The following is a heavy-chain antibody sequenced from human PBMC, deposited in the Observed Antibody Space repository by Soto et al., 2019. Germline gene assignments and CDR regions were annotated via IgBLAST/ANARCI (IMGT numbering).Heavy chain of an antibody. V-gene: IGHV4-34*10. Sequence: SETLSLTCAVYGGSVDCYYWNWIRQPPGKGLEWIGEINHTGGTHYNPSLKSRVTMSVDTSKNQFSLRLSSVSAADTAVYYCARVDSTTVNYYFDYWGQGTLVTVSS. CDR2: INHTGGT. CDR3: ARVDSTTVNYYFDY. D-gene: IGHD4-4*01. J-gene: IGHJ4*02. CDR1: GGSVDCYY.